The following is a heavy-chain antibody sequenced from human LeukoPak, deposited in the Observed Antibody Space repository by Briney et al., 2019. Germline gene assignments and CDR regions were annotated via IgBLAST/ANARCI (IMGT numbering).Heavy chain of an antibody. V-gene: IGHV4-39*01. Sequence: SETLSLTCTVSGGSISSGSYYWDWIRQPPGKGLEWIGHIYYNGYTYYNPSLKSRVTISVDTSKNQFSLKLSSVTAADTAVYYCARHCSAGSCYSAVDCWGQGTLVTVSS. CDR3: ARHCSAGSCYSAVDC. D-gene: IGHD2-15*01. CDR1: GGSISSGSYY. CDR2: IYYNGYT. J-gene: IGHJ4*02.